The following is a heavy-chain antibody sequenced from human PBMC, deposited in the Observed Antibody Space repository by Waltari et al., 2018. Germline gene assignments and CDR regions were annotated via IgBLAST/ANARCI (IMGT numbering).Heavy chain of an antibody. D-gene: IGHD3-22*01. CDR1: GFTFSSYA. CDR2: IAYDGSNK. V-gene: IGHV3-30-3*01. Sequence: QVQLVESGGGVVQPGRSLRLSCAASGFTFSSYAMHWVRQAPGKGLEWVAVIAYDGSNKYHADSVEGRYTISRDNSKNTLYLQMNSLRAEDTAVYYCARDTIRYYYDSSGFQIDYWGQGTLVTVSS. J-gene: IGHJ4*02. CDR3: ARDTIRYYYDSSGFQIDY.